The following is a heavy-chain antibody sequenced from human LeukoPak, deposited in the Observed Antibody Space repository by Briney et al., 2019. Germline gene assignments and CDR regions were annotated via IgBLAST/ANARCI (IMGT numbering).Heavy chain of an antibody. Sequence: GGSLRLSCAASGFTFSDHYIDWVRQAPGKGLEWVANMKQDGSQKNYVDSVKGRFTISRDNAKKSLYLQMNSLRGEDTAVYYCARGGTYDIWGQGTRVTVSS. J-gene: IGHJ3*02. CDR2: MKQDGSQK. CDR3: ARGGTYDI. V-gene: IGHV3-7*01. CDR1: GFTFSDHY.